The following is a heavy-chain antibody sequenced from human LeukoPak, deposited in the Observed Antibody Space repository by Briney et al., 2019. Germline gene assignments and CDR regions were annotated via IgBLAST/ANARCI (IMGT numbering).Heavy chain of an antibody. V-gene: IGHV3-74*01. Sequence: GGSLRLSCVASGFTFSSYWMHWVRQAPGKGLVWVSRIKSDGSSTSYAGFVKGRFTISRDNAKNTLYLQMDSLRGEDTAVYYCAGDSDYGGYSRFDYWGQGTLVTASS. CDR2: IKSDGSST. D-gene: IGHD4-17*01. J-gene: IGHJ4*02. CDR3: AGDSDYGGYSRFDY. CDR1: GFTFSSYW.